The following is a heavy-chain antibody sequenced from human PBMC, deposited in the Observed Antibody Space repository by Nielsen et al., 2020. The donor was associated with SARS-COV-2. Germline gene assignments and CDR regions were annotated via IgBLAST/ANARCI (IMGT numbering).Heavy chain of an antibody. Sequence: GGSLRLSCKGSGYSFTSYWISWVRQMPGKGLEWMGRIDPSDSYTNYSPSFQGHVTISADKSISTAYLQWSSLKASDTAMYYCARSGYCSGGICYSDYYYGMDVWGQGTTVTVSS. CDR1: GYSFTSYW. CDR3: ARSGYCSGGICYSDYYYGMDV. D-gene: IGHD2-15*01. V-gene: IGHV5-10-1*01. CDR2: IDPSDSYT. J-gene: IGHJ6*02.